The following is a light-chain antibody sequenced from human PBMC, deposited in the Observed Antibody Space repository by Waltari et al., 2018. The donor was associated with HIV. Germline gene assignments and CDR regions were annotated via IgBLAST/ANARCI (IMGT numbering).Light chain of an antibody. CDR3: LLSYSGARPWV. J-gene: IGLJ3*02. V-gene: IGLV7-46*01. CDR1: TGAVTSGHH. CDR2: DAT. Sequence: QAVVTQEPSLTVSPGGTVTLTCGSSTGAVTSGHHHYWFQQRPGQAPRTLIYDATNKLSWTPARFSGSLLGGKAALTLSGAQPDDEADYYCLLSYSGARPWVFGGGTKLTVL.